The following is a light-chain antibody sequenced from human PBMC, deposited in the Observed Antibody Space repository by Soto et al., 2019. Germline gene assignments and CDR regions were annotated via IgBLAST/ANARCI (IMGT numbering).Light chain of an antibody. J-gene: IGKJ1*01. Sequence: EIVMTQYPATLSVSPGERATLSCRASQSVNSNLAWYQQKPGQAPRLLISGASTRATGIPARFSGSGSETEFPLTISSLQSEDFAVYYCQQYNNWWTFGQGTKVEMK. CDR2: GAS. CDR3: QQYNNWWT. V-gene: IGKV3-15*01. CDR1: QSVNSN.